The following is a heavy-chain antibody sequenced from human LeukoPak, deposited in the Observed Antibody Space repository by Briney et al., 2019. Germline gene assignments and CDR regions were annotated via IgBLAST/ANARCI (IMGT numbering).Heavy chain of an antibody. Sequence: LRASVKVSCKASGGTFSSYAISWVRQAPGQGLEWMGRIIPILGIANYAQKFQGRVTITADKSTSTAYMELSSLRSEDTAVYYCARDLRRVATSFDYWGQGTLVTVSS. CDR2: IIPILGIA. J-gene: IGHJ4*02. CDR1: GGTFSSYA. CDR3: ARDLRRVATSFDY. D-gene: IGHD5-12*01. V-gene: IGHV1-69*04.